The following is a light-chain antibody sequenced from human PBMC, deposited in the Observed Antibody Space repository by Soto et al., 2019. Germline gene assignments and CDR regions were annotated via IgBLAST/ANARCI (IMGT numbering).Light chain of an antibody. Sequence: EIVLTQSSATLSLSPGERATLSCRASRSVGNNLAWYQQKPGQAPRLLIYRTSNRATGIPARFSGSGSGTDFTLTISSLEPEDFALYYCQQRSNWPITFGQGTRWRL. CDR2: RTS. CDR3: QQRSNWPIT. V-gene: IGKV3-11*01. CDR1: RSVGNN. J-gene: IGKJ5*01.